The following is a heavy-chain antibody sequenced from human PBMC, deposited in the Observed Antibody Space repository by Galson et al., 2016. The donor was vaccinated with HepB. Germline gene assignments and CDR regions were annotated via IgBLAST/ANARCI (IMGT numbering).Heavy chain of an antibody. V-gene: IGHV3-33*01. J-gene: IGHJ3*02. CDR3: ARMGYCSGDDCGDGFDI. CDR2: IWYDGRNK. D-gene: IGHD2-15*01. Sequence: GLEWVALIWYDGRNKQYADSLKGRFTISRDDSKNTVYLQMSSLTTEDTAVYYCARMGYCSGDDCGDGFDIWGQGTMVTVSS.